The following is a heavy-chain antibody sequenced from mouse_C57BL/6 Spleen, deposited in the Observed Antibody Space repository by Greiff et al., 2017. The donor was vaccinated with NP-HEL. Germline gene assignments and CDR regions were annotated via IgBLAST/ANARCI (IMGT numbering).Heavy chain of an antibody. D-gene: IGHD1-1*01. J-gene: IGHJ2*01. CDR3: TRWFTTVVEGFDY. V-gene: IGHV1-5*01. CDR2: IYPGNSDT. Sequence: EVQLQQSGTVLARPGASVKMSCKTSGYTFTSYWMHWVKQRPGQGLEWIGAIYPGNSDTSYNQKFKGKAKLTAVTSASTAYMELSSLTNEDSAVYYCTRWFTTVVEGFDYWGQGTTLTVSS. CDR1: GYTFTSYW.